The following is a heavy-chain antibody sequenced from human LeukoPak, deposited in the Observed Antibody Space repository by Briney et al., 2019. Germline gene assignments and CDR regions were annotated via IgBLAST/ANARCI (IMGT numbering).Heavy chain of an antibody. CDR3: AKFLGGNYYFEK. J-gene: IGHJ4*02. Sequence: GGSLRLSCAASGFSFSTYSVRWVRQAPGKGLEWVSTLTADAGRTYYADSVKGRFTISRDSFGDTVYLQMNSLRAEDTARYFCAKFLGGNYYFEKWGRGTPVTVSS. CDR1: GFSFSTYS. V-gene: IGHV3-23*01. D-gene: IGHD4-23*01. CDR2: LTADAGRT.